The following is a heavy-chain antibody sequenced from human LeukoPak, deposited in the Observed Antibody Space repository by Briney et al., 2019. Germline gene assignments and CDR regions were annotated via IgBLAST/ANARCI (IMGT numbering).Heavy chain of an antibody. D-gene: IGHD3-16*01. Sequence: SETLSLTCAVYGGSFSGYYWSWIRQPPGKGLEWIGEINHSGSTNYNPSLKSRVTISVDTSKNQFSLKLSSVTAADTAVYYCARDGITFGGVYDYWGQGTLVTVSS. CDR1: GGSFSGYY. J-gene: IGHJ4*02. CDR2: INHSGST. V-gene: IGHV4-34*01. CDR3: ARDGITFGGVYDY.